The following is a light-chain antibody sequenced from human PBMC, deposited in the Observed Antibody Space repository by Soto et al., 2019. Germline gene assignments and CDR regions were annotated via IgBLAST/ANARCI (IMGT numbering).Light chain of an antibody. J-gene: IGKJ3*01. CDR2: DAS. CDR3: QKSDHLPL. V-gene: IGKV1-33*01. CDR1: HDIGNS. Sequence: DIQMTQSPPSLSASVGDRVTITCQASHDIGNSLNWFQHKPGKAPTLVIYDASNLEIGVPSRFSGSGSGTDFTFTIRSLRPEDIATYYCQKSDHLPLFGPGTKV.